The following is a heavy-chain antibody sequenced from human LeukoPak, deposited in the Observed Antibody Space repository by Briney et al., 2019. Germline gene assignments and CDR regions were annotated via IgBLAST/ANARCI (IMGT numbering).Heavy chain of an antibody. Sequence: GGSLRLSCAASGFTVSSYYMSWVHQAPGKGPEWLSVIYTAGFTHYADSVKGRFTISRDNSKNTLYLQMNSLRAEDTAVYYCARDYCTNGVCYKSNYYYGMDVWGQGTTVTVSS. CDR3: ARDYCTNGVCYKSNYYYGMDV. J-gene: IGHJ6*02. D-gene: IGHD2-8*01. CDR2: IYTAGFT. V-gene: IGHV3-53*01. CDR1: GFTVSSYY.